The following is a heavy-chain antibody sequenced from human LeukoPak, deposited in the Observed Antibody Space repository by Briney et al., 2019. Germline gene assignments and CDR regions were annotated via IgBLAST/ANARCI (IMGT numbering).Heavy chain of an antibody. CDR3: ANAARGPTSVVR. V-gene: IGHV3-7*05. CDR2: INQDGSIK. D-gene: IGHD3-10*01. Sequence: GGSLRLSCAGSGITFSTYWMSWVRQAPGKGLEWVAIINQDGSIKKYVDPVNGRFTVSRDNAENSVYLQMNSLRAEDTAVYFCANAARGPTSVVRWGQGTLVTVSS. J-gene: IGHJ4*02. CDR1: GITFSTYW.